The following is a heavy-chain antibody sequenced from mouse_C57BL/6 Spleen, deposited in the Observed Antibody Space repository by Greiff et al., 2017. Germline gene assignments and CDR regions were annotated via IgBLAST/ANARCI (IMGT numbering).Heavy chain of an antibody. Sequence: EVHLVESGGGLVQPGGSLSLSCAASGSTFTDYYMSWVRQPPGKALEWLGFIRNKANGYTTEYSASVKGRFTISRDNSQSILYLQMYALRAEDSATYYCARYGYDETAYYFDYWGQGTTLTVSS. CDR2: IRNKANGYTT. D-gene: IGHD2-14*01. CDR3: ARYGYDETAYYFDY. V-gene: IGHV7-3*01. CDR1: GSTFTDYY. J-gene: IGHJ2*01.